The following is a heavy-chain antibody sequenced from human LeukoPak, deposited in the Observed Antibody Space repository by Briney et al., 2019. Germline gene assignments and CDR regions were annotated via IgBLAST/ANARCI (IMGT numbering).Heavy chain of an antibody. Sequence: SETLSLTCSVSGGAVTGSKYCTWIRLPPGNRLEWIGYISNGGSTEYNPSLKNRVTISLETSKSQFSLKLVAVTAAETAIYYSARQLKGLLDSWGQGTLVTVSS. CDR1: GGAVTGSKY. CDR2: ISNGGST. V-gene: IGHV4-59*08. J-gene: IGHJ4*02. CDR3: ARQLKGLLDS.